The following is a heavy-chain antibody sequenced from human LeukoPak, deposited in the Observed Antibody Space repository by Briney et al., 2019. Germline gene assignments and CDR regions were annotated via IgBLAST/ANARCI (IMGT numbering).Heavy chain of an antibody. CDR1: GYTFTSYA. CDR2: INTNTGNP. J-gene: IGHJ6*04. CDR3: ARRSMVQHLDV. V-gene: IGHV7-4-1*02. Sequence: ASVKVSCKSSGYTFTSYAMNWVRQAPGQGLEWMGWINTNTGNPTYAQGFTGRFVFSLDTSVSTAYLQISSLKAEDAAVYYCARRSMVQHLDVWGKGTTVTVSS. D-gene: IGHD3-10*01.